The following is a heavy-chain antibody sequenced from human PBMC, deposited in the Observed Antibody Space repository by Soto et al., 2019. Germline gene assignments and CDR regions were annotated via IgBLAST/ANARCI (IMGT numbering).Heavy chain of an antibody. CDR1: GFTFSGSA. V-gene: IGHV1-58*03. CDR3: STEVGASGLV. CDR2: IVVGNGHT. Sequence: QMQVWQSGPEVKRPGTAVKVSCKTSGFTFSGSAVQWVRQARGQRLEWIGRIVVGNGHTDYAQKFQGRVTFTRDMSKGTFYMEMRNLMLDDTAVYYCSTEVGASGLVWGQGTLVSVSS. D-gene: IGHD3-10*01. J-gene: IGHJ4*01.